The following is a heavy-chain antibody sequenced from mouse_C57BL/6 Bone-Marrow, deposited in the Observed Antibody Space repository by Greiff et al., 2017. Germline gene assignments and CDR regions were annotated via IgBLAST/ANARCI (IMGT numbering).Heavy chain of an antibody. D-gene: IGHD1-1*01. Sequence: EVQLQQSGAELVRPGASVKLSCTASGFNFKDDYMHWVKQRPEQGLEWIGWIDPENGDTEYTSKFQGTATITADTSSNTAYLQLSRLTSEDTAVYYCTTYYCDVDYWGQGTTLTVSS. CDR2: IDPENGDT. CDR3: TTYYCDVDY. V-gene: IGHV14-4*01. CDR1: GFNFKDDY. J-gene: IGHJ2*01.